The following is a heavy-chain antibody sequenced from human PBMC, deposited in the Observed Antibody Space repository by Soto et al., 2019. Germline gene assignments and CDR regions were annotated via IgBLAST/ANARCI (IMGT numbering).Heavy chain of an antibody. J-gene: IGHJ4*01. CDR1: GFSLRHCGVA. CDR2: IYWDDDK. Sequence: SDPTLLNPTESLTLTSTFSGFSLRHCGVAVRWIRQPPGKALEWLALIYWDDDKRYSPSLSTRLTIPKYTSKNQAVLTMTNVGPLPTGTYYFSNKGAAGGPLSPRGQGPMV. CDR3: SNKGAAGGPLSP. D-gene: IGHD6-13*01. V-gene: IGHV2-5*02.